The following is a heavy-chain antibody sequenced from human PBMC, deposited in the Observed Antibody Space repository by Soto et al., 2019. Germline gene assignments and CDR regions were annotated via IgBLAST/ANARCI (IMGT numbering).Heavy chain of an antibody. CDR1: CDSVSSSSYY. D-gene: IGHD6-13*01. CDR3: ARRTILGTFSYYMDV. CDR2: IYYSGST. J-gene: IGHJ6*03. Sequence: QLQLQESGPGLVKPSETLSLTCTVSCDSVSSSSYYWDWIRQPPGKGLEWIASIYYSGSTYYKPSLKSRVTISVDTSKNQFSLRLSSVTAADTAIYYCARRTILGTFSYYMDVWGKGTTVTVSS. V-gene: IGHV4-39*01.